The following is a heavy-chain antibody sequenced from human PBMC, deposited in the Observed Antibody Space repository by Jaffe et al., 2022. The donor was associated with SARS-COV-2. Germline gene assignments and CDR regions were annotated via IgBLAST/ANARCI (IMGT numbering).Heavy chain of an antibody. CDR2: IYTSGST. CDR1: GGSISSGSYY. D-gene: IGHD2-2*01. Sequence: QVQLQESGPGLVKPSQTLSLTCTVSGGSISSGSYYWSWIRQPAGKGLEWIGRIYTSGSTNYNPSLKSRVTISVDTSKNQFSLKLSSVTAADTAVYYCARDTRIPAAPVYGMDVWGQGTTVTVSS. J-gene: IGHJ6*02. V-gene: IGHV4-61*02. CDR3: ARDTRIPAAPVYGMDV.